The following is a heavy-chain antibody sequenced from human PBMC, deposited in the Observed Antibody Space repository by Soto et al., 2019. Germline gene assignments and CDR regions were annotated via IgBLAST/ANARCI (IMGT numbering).Heavy chain of an antibody. CDR3: ARHSPHTGSYYAFFDY. Sequence: EESLKISCDTSGYSFTDYWITWVRQMPGKGLEWMGKIDPRDSYPNYSPSIQGHVTISIDKSSSTSYLQWSSLKASDTAMYYCARHSPHTGSYYAFFDYWGQGTQVTVSS. D-gene: IGHD1-26*01. CDR1: GYSFTDYW. CDR2: IDPRDSYP. J-gene: IGHJ4*02. V-gene: IGHV5-10-1*01.